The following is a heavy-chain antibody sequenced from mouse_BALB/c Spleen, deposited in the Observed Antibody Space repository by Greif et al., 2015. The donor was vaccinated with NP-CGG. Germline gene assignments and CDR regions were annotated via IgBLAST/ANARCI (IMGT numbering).Heavy chain of an antibody. CDR3: ARGEGDY. J-gene: IGHJ2*01. V-gene: IGHV1-20*02. CDR1: GYSFTGYF. CDR2: INPYNGDT. Sequence: VQLQQPGPELVKPGASVKISCKASGYSFTGYFMNWVMQSHGKSLEWIGRINPYNGDTFYNQKFKGKATLTVDKSSSTAHMELRSLASEDSAVYYCARGEGDYWGQGTTLTVSS.